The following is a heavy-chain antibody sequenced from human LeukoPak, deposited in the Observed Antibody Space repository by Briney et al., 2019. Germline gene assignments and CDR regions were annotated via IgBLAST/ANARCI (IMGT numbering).Heavy chain of an antibody. J-gene: IGHJ6*04. Sequence: ASVKVSCKASGYTFTSYYMHWVRQAPGQGLEWMGIINPSGGSTSYAQKFQGRVTMTRDMSTSTVYMELNSLRSEDTAVYYCARGGREMRFGVWGKGTTVTVSS. V-gene: IGHV1-46*01. CDR3: ARGGREMRFGV. CDR2: INPSGGST. CDR1: GYTFTSYY. D-gene: IGHD3-3*01.